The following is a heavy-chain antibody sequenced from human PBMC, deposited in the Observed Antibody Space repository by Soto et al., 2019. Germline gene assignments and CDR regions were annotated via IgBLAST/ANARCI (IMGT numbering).Heavy chain of an antibody. CDR3: AREGDITAAFDY. CDR2: ISGSGGSP. J-gene: IGHJ4*02. Sequence: EVQVLESGGVLVQPGGSLRLSCVAPGLIFSNYAMSWVRQAPGKGLEWVSGISGSGGSPHYADSAKGRFTISRDNSKNTLFLQMNTLRAEDTAVYYCAREGDITAAFDYWGQETLVTVSS. CDR1: GLIFSNYA. D-gene: IGHD6-13*01. V-gene: IGHV3-23*01.